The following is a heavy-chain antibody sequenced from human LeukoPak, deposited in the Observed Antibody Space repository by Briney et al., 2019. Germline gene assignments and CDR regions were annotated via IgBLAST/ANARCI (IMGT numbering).Heavy chain of an antibody. CDR3: ARGGEWEHFDY. V-gene: IGHV1-69*04. Sequence: SVKVSCKASGGTFSSYAISWVRQAPGQGLEWMGRIIPIFGIANYAQKFQGRVAITADKSTSTAYMELSSLRSEDTAVYYCARGGEWEHFDYWGQGTLVTVSS. J-gene: IGHJ4*02. CDR2: IIPIFGIA. D-gene: IGHD1-26*01. CDR1: GGTFSSYA.